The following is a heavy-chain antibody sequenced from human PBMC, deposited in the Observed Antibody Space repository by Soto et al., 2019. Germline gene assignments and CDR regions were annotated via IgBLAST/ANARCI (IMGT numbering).Heavy chain of an antibody. Sequence: QLQLQESGPGLVKPSETLALTCTVSGGSISSISYYWGWIRQPPGKGLEWIGSINYSGHTFYNPSLKSRVPMSVDTSKNQFSLRLSSVTAAETAVYYCARVDIAVVPSTTFDYWGQGTLVTVSS. CDR1: GGSISSISYY. V-gene: IGHV4-39*01. J-gene: IGHJ4*02. D-gene: IGHD2-2*01. CDR3: ARVDIAVVPSTTFDY. CDR2: INYSGHT.